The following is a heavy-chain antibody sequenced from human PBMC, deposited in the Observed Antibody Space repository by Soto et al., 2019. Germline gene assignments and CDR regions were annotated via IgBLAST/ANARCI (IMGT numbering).Heavy chain of an antibody. D-gene: IGHD6-25*01. Sequence: QVQLVESGGGVVQPGRSLRLSCAASGFTFSSYAMHWVRQAPGKGLEWVAVIAYDGSTKYYADSVKGRFTISRDNSKNTLYLQMNSLRAEDTAVYYCARSVRYSSVLSGDLDYWCQGTLVTVSS. CDR1: GFTFSSYA. CDR2: IAYDGSTK. V-gene: IGHV3-30-3*01. J-gene: IGHJ4*02. CDR3: ARSVRYSSVLSGDLDY.